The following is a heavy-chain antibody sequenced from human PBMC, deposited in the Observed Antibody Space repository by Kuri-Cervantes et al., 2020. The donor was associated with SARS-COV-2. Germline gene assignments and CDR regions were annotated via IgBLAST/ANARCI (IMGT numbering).Heavy chain of an antibody. V-gene: IGHV1-2*02. D-gene: IGHD6-19*01. CDR2: INPNSGGT. J-gene: IGHJ3*02. CDR1: EYTFTGYY. CDR3: ARYPTGSSGWYSTDAFDI. Sequence: ASVKVSCKASEYTFTGYYMHWVRQAPGQGLEWMGWINPNSGGTNYAQKFQGRVTITTDESTSTAYMELSSLRSEDTAVYYCARYPTGSSGWYSTDAFDIWGQGTMVTVSS.